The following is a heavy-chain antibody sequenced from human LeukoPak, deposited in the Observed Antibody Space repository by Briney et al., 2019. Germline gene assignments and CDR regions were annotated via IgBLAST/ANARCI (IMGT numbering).Heavy chain of an antibody. J-gene: IGHJ4*02. V-gene: IGHV1-69*13. D-gene: IGHD6-6*01. CDR2: IIPIFDTV. CDR3: ARSIATRPGDFDY. CDR1: GGTFSSYA. Sequence: ASVKVSCKASGGTFSSYAINWVRQAPGQGLEWVGGIIPIFDTVNYSQKFQGRVTVTADELTSTAYMELSSLTSEDTAVYYCARSIATRPGDFDYWGKGTLVTVSS.